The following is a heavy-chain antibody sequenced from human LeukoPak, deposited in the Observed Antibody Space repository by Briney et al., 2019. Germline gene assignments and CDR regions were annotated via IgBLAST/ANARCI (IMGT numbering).Heavy chain of an antibody. J-gene: IGHJ5*02. CDR3: ATQATSGWHFS. V-gene: IGHV1-2*02. D-gene: IGHD6-19*01. CDR1: GYTFTGYY. Sequence: ASVKVSCKASGYTFTGYYMHWVRQAPGQGPEWMGWINPNSGGTNYAQKFQGRVTMTRDTSLSTVYMELSRLRSDDTAVYCCATQATSGWHFSWGQGTLVTVSS. CDR2: INPNSGGT.